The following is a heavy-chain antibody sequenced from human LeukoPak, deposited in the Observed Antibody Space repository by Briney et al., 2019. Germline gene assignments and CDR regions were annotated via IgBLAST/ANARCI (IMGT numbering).Heavy chain of an antibody. D-gene: IGHD1-26*01. CDR2: ITPVIGSV. J-gene: IGHJ5*02. CDR1: GGTFNSHI. CDR3: TRVNLRGSQYNWFDP. Sequence: SVKVSCKTSGGTFNSHIFGWVRQAPGQGLEWMERITPVIGSVKYAQKFQGRMSIFADGSTTTAYMELNSLTSEDTAVYFCTRVNLRGSQYNWFDPWGQGTLVTVSS. V-gene: IGHV1-69*08.